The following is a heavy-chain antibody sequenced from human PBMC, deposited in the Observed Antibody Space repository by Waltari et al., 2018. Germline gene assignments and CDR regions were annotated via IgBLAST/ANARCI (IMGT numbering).Heavy chain of an antibody. CDR1: GDSVSSNSAA. J-gene: IGHJ2*01. CDR2: TYYRSKWYN. V-gene: IGHV6-1*01. D-gene: IGHD3-10*01. Sequence: QVQLQQSGPGLVKPSQTLSLTCAISGDSVSSNSAAWNWIRQSPSSGLEWLGRTYYRSKWYNDYAVSVKSRITINPDTSKNQFSLQLNSVTPEDTAVYYCARDRVTMVRGVPLGYFDLWGRGTLVTVSS. CDR3: ARDRVTMVRGVPLGYFDL.